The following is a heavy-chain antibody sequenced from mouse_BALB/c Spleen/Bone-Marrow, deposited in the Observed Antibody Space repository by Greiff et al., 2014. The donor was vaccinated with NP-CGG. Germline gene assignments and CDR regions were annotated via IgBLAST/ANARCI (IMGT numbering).Heavy chain of an antibody. CDR3: AIYYYGSSGFAY. Sequence: EVQLQQSGAELVKPGASVKSSCTASGFNIKDTYMHWVKQRPEQGLEWIGRIDPANGNTKYDPKFQGKATITADTSSNTAYLQLSSLTSEAAAVYYCAIYYYGSSGFAYWGQGTLVTVSA. V-gene: IGHV14-3*02. J-gene: IGHJ3*01. D-gene: IGHD1-1*01. CDR2: IDPANGNT. CDR1: GFNIKDTY.